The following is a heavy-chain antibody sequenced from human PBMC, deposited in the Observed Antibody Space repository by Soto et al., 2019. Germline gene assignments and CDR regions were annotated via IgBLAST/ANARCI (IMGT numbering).Heavy chain of an antibody. Sequence: SGPTLVNPTQTLTLTCTFSGFSLSTSGMCVSWIRQPPGKALEWLALIDWDDDKYYSTSLKTRLTISKDTSKNQVVLTMTNMDPVDTATYYCARIPPYSSPGRGAFDTWGQGTMVTVSS. J-gene: IGHJ3*02. D-gene: IGHD6-13*01. CDR2: IDWDDDK. V-gene: IGHV2-70*01. CDR3: ARIPPYSSPGRGAFDT. CDR1: GFSLSTSGMC.